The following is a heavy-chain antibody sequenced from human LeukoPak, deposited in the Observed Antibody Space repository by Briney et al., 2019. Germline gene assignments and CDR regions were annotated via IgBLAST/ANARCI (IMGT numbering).Heavy chain of an antibody. Sequence: SETLSLTCAVYSGSLSGFSSNGIRQPPAQGLEWIGEINHGGNTNYNPSLKSRLTISADTSKNQISLKLSSVTAADTALYFCARVPGRAADVFDHWGQGTLVTVSS. V-gene: IGHV4-34*01. CDR3: ARVPGRAADVFDH. CDR1: SGSLSGFS. CDR2: INHGGNT. J-gene: IGHJ4*02. D-gene: IGHD6-13*01.